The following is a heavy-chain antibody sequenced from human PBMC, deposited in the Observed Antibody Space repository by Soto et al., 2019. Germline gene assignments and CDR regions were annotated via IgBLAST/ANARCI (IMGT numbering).Heavy chain of an antibody. CDR1: GYSFTSYW. CDR2: IYPGDSDT. CDR3: ARQDYGDYHQTGPYYYYGMDV. V-gene: IGHV5-51*01. Sequence: GESLKISCKGSGYSFTSYWIGWVRQVPGKGLEWMGIIYPGDSDTRYSPSFQGQVTISADKSISTAYLQWSSLKASDTAMYYCARQDYGDYHQTGPYYYYGMDVWGQGTTVTVS. J-gene: IGHJ6*02. D-gene: IGHD4-17*01.